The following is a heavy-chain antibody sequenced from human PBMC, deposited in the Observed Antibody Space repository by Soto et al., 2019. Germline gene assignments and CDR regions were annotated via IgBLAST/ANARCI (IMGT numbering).Heavy chain of an antibody. J-gene: IGHJ6*03. CDR3: ARGRYYDFWRGYYVAGYYYYYMDV. D-gene: IGHD3-3*01. CDR1: GYTFTSYD. CDR2: MNPNSGNT. Sequence: GASVKVSCTASGYTFTSYDIDWVRQATGQGLEWMGWMNPNSGNTGYAQKFQGRVTMTRNTSISTAYMELSSLRSEDTAVYYCARGRYYDFWRGYYVAGYYYYYMDVWGKGTTVTVSS. V-gene: IGHV1-8*01.